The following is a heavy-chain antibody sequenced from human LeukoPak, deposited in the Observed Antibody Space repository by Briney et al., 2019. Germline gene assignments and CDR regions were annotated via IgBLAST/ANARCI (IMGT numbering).Heavy chain of an antibody. Sequence: PSETLSLTCTVSGGSISSSSYYWGWIRQPPGKGLEWIGSIYYSGSTYYNPSLKSRVTISVDTSKNQFSLKLSSVTAADTAVYYCARSKARGDCRDWGQGTLVTVSS. CDR1: GGSISSSSYY. CDR2: IYYSGST. CDR3: ARSKARGDCRD. J-gene: IGHJ4*02. D-gene: IGHD2-21*02. V-gene: IGHV4-39*01.